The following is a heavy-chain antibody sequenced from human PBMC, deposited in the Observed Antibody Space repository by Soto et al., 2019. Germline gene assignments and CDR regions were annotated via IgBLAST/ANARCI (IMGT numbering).Heavy chain of an antibody. CDR3: ARGRRARYYDSSGYFDY. Sequence: QVQLQQWGAGLLKPSETLSLTCAVYGGSFSGYYWSWIRQPPGKGLEWIGEINHSGSTNYNPSLKSRVTRSVDTSKNQFSLKLSSVTAADTAVYYCARGRRARYYDSSGYFDYWGQGTLVTVSS. D-gene: IGHD3-22*01. J-gene: IGHJ4*02. CDR2: INHSGST. CDR1: GGSFSGYY. V-gene: IGHV4-34*01.